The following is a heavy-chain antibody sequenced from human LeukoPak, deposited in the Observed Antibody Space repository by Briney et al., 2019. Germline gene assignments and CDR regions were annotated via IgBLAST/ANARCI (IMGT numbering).Heavy chain of an antibody. CDR3: ARDHSYYGSGSYYDY. J-gene: IGHJ4*02. D-gene: IGHD3-10*01. V-gene: IGHV3-48*04. CDR1: GFTLSSNS. Sequence: GGSLRLSCVASGFTLSSNSMNWVRQAPGKGLEWVSYISSSSSNIYYADSVKGRFTISRDNATNSLYLQMNSLRAEDTAVYYCARDHSYYGSGSYYDYWGQGTLVTVSP. CDR2: ISSSSSNI.